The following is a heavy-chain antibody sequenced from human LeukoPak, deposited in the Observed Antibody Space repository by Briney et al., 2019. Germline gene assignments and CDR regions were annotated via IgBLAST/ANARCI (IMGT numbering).Heavy chain of an antibody. V-gene: IGHV3-7*01. Sequence: GGSLRLSCAGSGFTFSGQWMNWVRQAPGKGLEWVANINQGGSDKYYVDSVKGRFTISRDNANNLLYLQMNSLRGEDTAVYYCTRDRSRAEDDWGQGTLVTVSS. J-gene: IGHJ4*02. CDR1: GFTFSGQW. CDR2: INQGGSDK. D-gene: IGHD1-14*01. CDR3: TRDRSRAEDD.